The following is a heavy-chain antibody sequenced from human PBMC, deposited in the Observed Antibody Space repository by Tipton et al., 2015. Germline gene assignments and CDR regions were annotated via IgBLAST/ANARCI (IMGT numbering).Heavy chain of an antibody. CDR1: GFSISRDS. V-gene: IGHV4-59*08. D-gene: IGHD2-21*02. Sequence: LRLSCAASGFSISRDSMNWVRQAPGKGLEWIGYISYSGTTYYNPSLKSRVTISIDRFKNQFSLKLSSVTAADTAVYYCASPSLPHDRGDYYFQSWGQGSLVTVSS. J-gene: IGHJ4*02. CDR3: ASPSLPHDRGDYYFQS. CDR2: ISYSGTT.